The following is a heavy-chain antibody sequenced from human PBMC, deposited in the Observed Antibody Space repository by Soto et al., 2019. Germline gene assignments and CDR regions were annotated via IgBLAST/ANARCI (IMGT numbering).Heavy chain of an antibody. D-gene: IGHD3-10*01. CDR1: GFSLSNANVG. CDR3: ARIYHPELGVYYFDF. Sequence: QVTLKESGPVLVKPTETLTLTCTVSGFSLSNANVGVTWIRQPPGKALEWLAHIFSDDEKSSNPSLKRKVTISKDTSESQVVLTMTNMDPVDTAPYSCARIYHPELGVYYFDFWGQGALVTVSS. CDR2: IFSDDEK. J-gene: IGHJ4*02. V-gene: IGHV2-26*01.